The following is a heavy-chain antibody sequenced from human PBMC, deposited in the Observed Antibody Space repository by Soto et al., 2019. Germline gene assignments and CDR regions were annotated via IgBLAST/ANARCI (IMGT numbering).Heavy chain of an antibody. CDR1: GGTFSSYT. D-gene: IGHD2-15*01. Sequence: QVQLVQSGAEVKKPGSSVKVSCKASGGTFSSYTISWVRQAPGQGLEWMGRIIPILGIANYAQKFQGRVTIHDDKATITASTELSSLRCEDTAVYYFAGMGGYWSGGSCYSEHNWFDPWGQGTLVTVCS. V-gene: IGHV1-69*02. CDR3: AGMGGYWSGGSCYSEHNWFDP. CDR2: IIPILGIA. J-gene: IGHJ5*02.